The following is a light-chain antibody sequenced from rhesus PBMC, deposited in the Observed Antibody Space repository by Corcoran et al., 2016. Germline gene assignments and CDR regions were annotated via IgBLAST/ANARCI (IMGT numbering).Light chain of an antibody. Sequence: DIQMSQSPSSLSASVGDRVTITCRASQGISSYLNWYQQKPGKAPKHLINYANNLPSGVPSMFTGEGSGTDYTLTSSSLQPEEFATNYCQQGYSAPYSFGQGTKVEI. CDR2: YAN. CDR1: QGISSY. V-gene: IGKV1-32*03. J-gene: IGKJ2*01. CDR3: QQGYSAPYS.